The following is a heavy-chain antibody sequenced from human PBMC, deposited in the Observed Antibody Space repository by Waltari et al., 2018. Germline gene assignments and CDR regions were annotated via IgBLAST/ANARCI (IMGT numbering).Heavy chain of an antibody. V-gene: IGHV3-7*03. Sequence: EVQLVESGGGLVQPGGSLRLSCGASGFTFSSYWMSWVRQAPGKGLEWVANIKQDGSEKYYVDSVKGRFTISRDNAKNSLYLQMNSLRAEDTAVYYCARVVWWLRLYYFDYWGQGTLVTVSS. CDR3: ARVVWWLRLYYFDY. J-gene: IGHJ4*02. CDR1: GFTFSSYW. CDR2: IKQDGSEK. D-gene: IGHD5-12*01.